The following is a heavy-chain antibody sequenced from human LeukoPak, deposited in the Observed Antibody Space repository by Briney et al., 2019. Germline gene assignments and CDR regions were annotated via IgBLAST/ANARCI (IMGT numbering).Heavy chain of an antibody. Sequence: WVRQAPGKGLEWIGSIYYSGSTYYNPSLKSRVTISVDTSKNQFSLKLSSVTAADTAVYYCARHIGITMVRGVILWGQGTLVTVSS. J-gene: IGHJ4*02. V-gene: IGHV4-39*01. CDR3: ARHIGITMVRGVIL. CDR2: IYYSGST. D-gene: IGHD3-10*01.